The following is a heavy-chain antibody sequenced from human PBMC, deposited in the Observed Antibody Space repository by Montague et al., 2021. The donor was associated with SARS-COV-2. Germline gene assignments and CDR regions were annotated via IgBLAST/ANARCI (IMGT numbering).Heavy chain of an antibody. J-gene: IGHJ6*02. D-gene: IGHD4-23*01. Sequence: SVKGRFSISRDNAKNSLYLQMDNLRAEDTAIYYCAKNGGAHGLDVWGQGTSVSVYS. V-gene: IGHV3-11*06. CDR3: AKNGGAHGLDV.